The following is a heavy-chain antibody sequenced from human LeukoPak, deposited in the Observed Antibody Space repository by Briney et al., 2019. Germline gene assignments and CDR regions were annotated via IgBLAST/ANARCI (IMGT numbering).Heavy chain of an antibody. CDR1: GYTFTSYG. V-gene: IGHV1-18*01. Sequence: ASVKVSCKASGYTFTSYGISWVRQAPGQGLEWMGWISAYNGNTNYAQKLQGRVTMTTDTSTSTAYMELRSLRSDDTAVYYCARVCETYYDILTGYYSDYYYGMDVWGQGTTVTVSS. CDR2: ISAYNGNT. D-gene: IGHD3-9*01. J-gene: IGHJ6*02. CDR3: ARVCETYYDILTGYYSDYYYGMDV.